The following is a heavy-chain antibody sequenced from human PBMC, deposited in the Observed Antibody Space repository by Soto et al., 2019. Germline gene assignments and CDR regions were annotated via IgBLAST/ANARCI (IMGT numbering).Heavy chain of an antibody. CDR1: GGSFSGYN. J-gene: IGHJ4*02. CDR2: INHSGST. Sequence: SETLSLTCAVYGGSFSGYNWSWIRQPPGKGLEWIGEINHSGSTNYNPSLKSRVTISVDTSKNQFSLKLSSVTAADTAVYYCARDDTGTYSGFDYWGQGTLVTVSS. CDR3: ARDDTGTYSGFDY. V-gene: IGHV4-34*01. D-gene: IGHD1-26*01.